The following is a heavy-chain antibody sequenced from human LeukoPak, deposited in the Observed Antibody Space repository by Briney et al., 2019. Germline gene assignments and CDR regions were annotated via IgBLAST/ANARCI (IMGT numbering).Heavy chain of an antibody. Sequence: GGSLRLSCAASGFTFSSYAMSWVRQAPGKGLEWVSAISGSGGSTYYADSVKGRFTISRDNSKYTLYLQMNSLRAEDTAVYYCAKAGLMVRGISPMDVWGQGTTVTVSS. CDR1: GFTFSSYA. CDR2: ISGSGGST. D-gene: IGHD3-10*01. CDR3: AKAGLMVRGISPMDV. V-gene: IGHV3-23*01. J-gene: IGHJ6*02.